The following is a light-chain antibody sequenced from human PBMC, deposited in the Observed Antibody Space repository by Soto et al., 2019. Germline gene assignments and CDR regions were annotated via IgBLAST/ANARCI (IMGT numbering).Light chain of an antibody. V-gene: IGKV1-27*01. CDR3: QKYDRVPFT. CDR2: AAS. CDR1: QGINNY. Sequence: DIQMTQSPSSLSASVGDRVTITCRASQGINNYLVWYQQKPGTVPKLLIYAASTLQSGVPSRFSGSGSGTDFTLTISSLQTEDVATYFCQKYDRVPFTFGPGTKVDIK. J-gene: IGKJ3*01.